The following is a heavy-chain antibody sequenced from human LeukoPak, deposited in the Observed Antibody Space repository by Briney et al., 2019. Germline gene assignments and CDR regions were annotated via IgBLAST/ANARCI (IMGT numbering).Heavy chain of an antibody. D-gene: IGHD4-17*01. CDR1: GGSISSYY. CDR3: ARMRHGDYFDY. V-gene: IGHV4-59*01. J-gene: IGHJ4*02. Sequence: PSETLSLTCTVSGGSISSYYWSWIRQPPGKGLEWIGYIYYSGSTNYNPSLKSRVTISVDTSKNQFSLKLSSVTAADTAVYYCARMRHGDYFDYWGQGTRVTVSS. CDR2: IYYSGST.